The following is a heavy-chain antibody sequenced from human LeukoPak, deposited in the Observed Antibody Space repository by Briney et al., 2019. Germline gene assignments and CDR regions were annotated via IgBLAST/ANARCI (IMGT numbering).Heavy chain of an antibody. CDR3: ARLGSSWQLDY. CDR1: GFTFSTYS. D-gene: IGHD6-13*01. CDR2: ISSSGSYI. Sequence: PGGSLRLSCAASGFTFSTYSMNWVRQAPGKGLEWVSYISSSGSYIYYADSLKGRFTISRDNAKKSLYVQMNSLRPEDTAVYYCARLGSSWQLDYWGQGTLVTVSS. V-gene: IGHV3-21*01. J-gene: IGHJ4*02.